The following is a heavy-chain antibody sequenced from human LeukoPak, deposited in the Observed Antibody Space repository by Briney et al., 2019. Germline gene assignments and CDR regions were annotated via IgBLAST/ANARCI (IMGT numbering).Heavy chain of an antibody. V-gene: IGHV3-21*01. J-gene: IGHJ4*02. CDR1: GFTFSSYA. D-gene: IGHD5-12*01. CDR3: ARSTAGGFSGYED. CDR2: ISSGSDYI. Sequence: GRSLRLSCAASGFTFSSYAMHWVRQAPGKGLEWVSSISSGSDYIYYGDSVKGRFTISRDNAKSSLYLQMNSLRAEDTAVFYCARSTAGGFSGYEDWGQGTLVTVSS.